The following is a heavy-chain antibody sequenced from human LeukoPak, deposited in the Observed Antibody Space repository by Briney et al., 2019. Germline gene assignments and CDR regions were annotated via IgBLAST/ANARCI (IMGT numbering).Heavy chain of an antibody. D-gene: IGHD2-21*02. CDR1: GDSINSLDL. V-gene: IGHV4-4*02. Sequence: PSETLSLTCTVSGDSINSLDLWSWVRQPPGKGLEWIGEMYLSGTTHSNPSVKSRVTISIDKSKNQFSLELNSVTAADTAVYYCARGGDWLFDYWGQGILVTVSS. J-gene: IGHJ4*02. CDR2: MYLSGTT. CDR3: ARGGDWLFDY.